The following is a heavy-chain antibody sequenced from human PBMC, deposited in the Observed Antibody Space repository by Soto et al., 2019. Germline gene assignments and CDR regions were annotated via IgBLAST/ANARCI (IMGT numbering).Heavy chain of an antibody. D-gene: IGHD3-10*01. CDR2: IIPIFGTA. V-gene: IGHV1-69*13. J-gene: IGHJ5*02. CDR3: AREGSESYYFVRWFDP. CDR1: GGTFSSYA. Sequence: ASVKVSCKASGGTFSSYAISWVRQAPGQGLEWMGGIIPIFGTANYAQKFQGRVTITADESTSTAYMELSSLRSEDTAVYYCAREGSESYYFVRWFDPWGQGTLVTVSS.